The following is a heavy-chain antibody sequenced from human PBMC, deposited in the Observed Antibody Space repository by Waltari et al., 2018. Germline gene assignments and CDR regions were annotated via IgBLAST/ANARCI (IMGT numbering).Heavy chain of an antibody. J-gene: IGHJ4*02. CDR2: LWYDGSNE. D-gene: IGHD6-25*01. CDR1: GFTFSDYA. V-gene: IGHV3-33*01. Sequence: QVQLVESGGGVVQPGGSLRLSCVESGFTFSDYAMHWVRQAPGKGLEWVAVLWYDGSNEKYGDSVRGRFTISRDNSKNTVYLQMSSLRADDTAIYYCARGAAPGYFDYWGQGTLVTVSS. CDR3: ARGAAPGYFDY.